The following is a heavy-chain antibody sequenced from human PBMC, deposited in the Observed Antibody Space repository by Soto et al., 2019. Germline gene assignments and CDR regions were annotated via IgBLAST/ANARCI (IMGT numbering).Heavy chain of an antibody. J-gene: IGHJ4*02. CDR1: GFSLSTSGMG. CDR3: ARRYYDTLTGLPYYFDS. CDR2: IYWDDDR. Sequence: QVTLKEAGPTLLKPTQTLTLTCTFSGFSLSTSGMGVGWIRQPPGKALEWLALIYWDDDRRHSPSLKSRLTITKDTTKIQVVLTMTNMDPVDTATYYCARRYYDTLTGLPYYFDSWGQGTLVTVSS. V-gene: IGHV2-5*02. D-gene: IGHD3-9*01.